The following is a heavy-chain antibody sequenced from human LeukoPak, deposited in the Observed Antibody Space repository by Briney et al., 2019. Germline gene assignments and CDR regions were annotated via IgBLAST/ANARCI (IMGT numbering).Heavy chain of an antibody. CDR3: ARVLYYYGSGSYSAPPYYYYYYMDV. V-gene: IGHV1-18*01. Sequence: ASVKVSCKASGYTFTSYGISWVRQAPGQGLEWVGWISAYNGNTNYAQKLQGRVTMTTDTSTSTAYMELRSLRSDDTAVYYCARVLYYYGSGSYSAPPYYYYYYMDVWGKGTTVTVSS. CDR2: ISAYNGNT. CDR1: GYTFTSYG. J-gene: IGHJ6*03. D-gene: IGHD3-10*01.